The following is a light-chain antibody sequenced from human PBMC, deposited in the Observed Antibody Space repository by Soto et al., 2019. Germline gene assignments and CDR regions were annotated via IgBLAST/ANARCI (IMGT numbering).Light chain of an antibody. CDR1: SGSISTNRY. Sequence: QAVVTQEPSCSVSPGGTVTITCGLNSGSISTNRYPRWHQQTPGQTPRTLIYSTNIRSSGVPDRFSGSILGNKAALTITGAQADDDSHYYCVLYMGRGIWVFGGGTKLTVL. CDR3: VLYMGRGIWV. J-gene: IGLJ3*02. V-gene: IGLV8-61*01. CDR2: STN.